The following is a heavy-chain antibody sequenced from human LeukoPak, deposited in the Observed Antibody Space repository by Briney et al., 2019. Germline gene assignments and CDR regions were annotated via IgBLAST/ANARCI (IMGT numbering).Heavy chain of an antibody. CDR2: IYDSGST. CDR1: GGSIRSSYYY. V-gene: IGHV4-39*07. CDR3: ARGRGVPYYYDSSGYYPADY. Sequence: PSETLSLTCTVSGGSIRSSYYYWGWIRQPPGKGLEWIGSIYDSGSTYYNPSLKSRVTISVDTSKNQFSLKLSSVTAADTAVYYCARGRGVPYYYDSSGYYPADYWGQGTLVTVSS. J-gene: IGHJ4*02. D-gene: IGHD3-22*01.